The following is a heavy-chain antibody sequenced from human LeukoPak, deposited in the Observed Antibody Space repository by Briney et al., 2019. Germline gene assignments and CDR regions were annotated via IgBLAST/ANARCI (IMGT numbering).Heavy chain of an antibody. Sequence: SETLSLTCTVSGGSISSYYWSWIRQPPGKGLEWIGYIYYSGSTNYNPSLKSRVTISVDTSRNQFSLKLSSVTAADTAVYYCARGGTERNGMDVWGQGPTVTVPS. V-gene: IGHV4-59*01. CDR2: IYYSGST. D-gene: IGHD1-26*01. CDR1: GGSISSYY. CDR3: ARGGTERNGMDV. J-gene: IGHJ6*02.